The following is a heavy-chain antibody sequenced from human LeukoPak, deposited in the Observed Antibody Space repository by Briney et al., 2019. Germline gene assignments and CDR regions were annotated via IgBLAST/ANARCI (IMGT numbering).Heavy chain of an antibody. CDR1: GGSFSGYY. CDR3: ARVPPRYCSGGSCHLHFDY. Sequence: PSETLSLTCAVYGGSFSGYYWSWIRQPPGKGLEWIGEINHSGSTNYNPSLKSRVTISVDTSKNQFSLKLSSVTAADTAVYYCARVPPRYCSGGSCHLHFDYWGQGTLVTVSS. V-gene: IGHV4-34*01. D-gene: IGHD2-15*01. J-gene: IGHJ4*02. CDR2: INHSGST.